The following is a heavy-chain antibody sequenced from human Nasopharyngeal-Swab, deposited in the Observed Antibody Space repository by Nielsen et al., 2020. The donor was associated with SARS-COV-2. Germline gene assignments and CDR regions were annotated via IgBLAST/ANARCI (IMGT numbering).Heavy chain of an antibody. Sequence: GESLKISCAVSGCNFSSYSMSWVRQAPGTGLEWLATIKQGGGERYYVDSVKGRLTISSDTAKNSVYLQINSLRAEDTAVYYCAREANDDNNYRRGTEWFDPWGQGTLVTVSS. CDR1: GCNFSSYS. CDR2: IKQGGGER. CDR3: AREANDDNNYRRGTEWFDP. D-gene: IGHD1-1*01. V-gene: IGHV3-7*01. J-gene: IGHJ5*02.